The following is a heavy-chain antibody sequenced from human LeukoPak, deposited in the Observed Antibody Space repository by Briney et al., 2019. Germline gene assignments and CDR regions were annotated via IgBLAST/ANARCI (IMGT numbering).Heavy chain of an antibody. Sequence: GESLKISCKGSGYTFSNYWIGWVRQMPGKGLEWMGIIYPGGSDTRYSPSFQGQVTISADKSISTAYLQWSSLKTSDTAMYYCARIRRGSSVYAKLDAFDIWGQGTVVAVSS. CDR2: IYPGGSDT. CDR1: GYTFSNYW. V-gene: IGHV5-51*01. J-gene: IGHJ3*02. CDR3: ARIRRGSSVYAKLDAFDI. D-gene: IGHD5/OR15-5a*01.